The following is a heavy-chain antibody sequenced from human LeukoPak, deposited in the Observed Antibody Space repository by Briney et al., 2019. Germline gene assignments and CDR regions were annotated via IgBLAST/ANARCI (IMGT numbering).Heavy chain of an antibody. Sequence: PGGSLRLSCAASGFTFSDYNMRWIRQAPGKGLEWVSSISRSGSTKYYADSVKGRFTISRDNAKNSLFLQMNSLRAEDTAVYYCARRGHGSYGLVHYYYYMDVWGKGTTVTVSS. V-gene: IGHV3-11*01. CDR1: GFTFSDYN. D-gene: IGHD5-18*01. CDR2: ISRSGSTK. J-gene: IGHJ6*03. CDR3: ARRGHGSYGLVHYYYYMDV.